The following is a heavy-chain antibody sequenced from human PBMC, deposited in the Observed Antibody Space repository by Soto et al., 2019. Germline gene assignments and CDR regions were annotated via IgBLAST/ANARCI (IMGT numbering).Heavy chain of an antibody. CDR2: IIPIFGTA. V-gene: IGHV1-69*01. D-gene: IGHD3-10*01. CDR1: GGTFSSYA. Sequence: QVQLVQSGAEVKKPGSSVKVSCKASGGTFSSYAISWVRQAPGQGLEWMGGIIPIFGTANYAQKFQGRVTITADESTSPAYMELSSLRSEDTAVYYCARDSTMVRGVIINGPFDYWGQGTLVTVSS. CDR3: ARDSTMVRGVIINGPFDY. J-gene: IGHJ4*02.